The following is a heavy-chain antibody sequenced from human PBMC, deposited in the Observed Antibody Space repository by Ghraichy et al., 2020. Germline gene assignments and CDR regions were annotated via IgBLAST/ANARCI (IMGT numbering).Heavy chain of an antibody. J-gene: IGHJ4*02. V-gene: IGHV3-73*01. Sequence: GGSLRLSCAASGFTFSVSPIHWVRQASGKGLEWVGHIATSAQSYATSYAASAKGRFTISRDDSKNTAYLQLNSLKAEDTAVYYCTPVYGDYRGHWGQGTLVTVSS. CDR1: GFTFSVSP. CDR2: IATSAQSYAT. CDR3: TPVYGDYRGH. D-gene: IGHD2-21*02.